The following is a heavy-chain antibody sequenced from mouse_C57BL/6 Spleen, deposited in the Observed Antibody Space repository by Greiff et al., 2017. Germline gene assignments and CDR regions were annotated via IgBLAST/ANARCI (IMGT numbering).Heavy chain of an antibody. J-gene: IGHJ2*01. Sequence: QVQLQQPGAELVKPGASVKLSCKASGYTFTSYWMQWVKQRPGQGLEWIGEIDPSDSYTNYNQKFKGKATLTVDTSSSTAYMQLSSLTSEDSAVYYCSYGSSSYYFDDWGQGTTLTVSS. CDR2: IDPSDSYT. CDR1: GYTFTSYW. CDR3: SYGSSSYYFDD. D-gene: IGHD1-1*01. V-gene: IGHV1-50*01.